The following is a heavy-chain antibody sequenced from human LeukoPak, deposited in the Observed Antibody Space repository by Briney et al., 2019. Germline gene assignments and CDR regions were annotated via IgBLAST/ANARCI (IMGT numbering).Heavy chain of an antibody. CDR3: ARDRGKDYFDS. CDR1: GLTFTSHG. Sequence: GTSLRLACTTSGLTFTSHGFHWLRQVVGKRLEWVAFVRNDGSDTYHANSVKGRFSISRDDSKNTLYLQMNSLRPEDTAIYYCARDRGKDYFDSWGQGTQVTVSS. D-gene: IGHD4-23*01. V-gene: IGHV3-33*01. J-gene: IGHJ4*02. CDR2: VRNDGSDT.